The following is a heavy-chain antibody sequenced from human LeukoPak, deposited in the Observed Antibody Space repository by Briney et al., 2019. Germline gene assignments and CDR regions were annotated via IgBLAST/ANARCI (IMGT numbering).Heavy chain of an antibody. CDR1: GYTFTSYD. CDR3: ARDIGDSSGDYWYFDL. D-gene: IGHD3-22*01. J-gene: IGHJ2*01. CDR2: INPKRGGT. V-gene: IGHV1-2*02. Sequence: GASVKVSCKASGYTFTSYDINWVRQAPGQGLEWMGWINPKRGGTKYAQKFQGRVTMTRDTSISTAYMELSSLRSDDTAVYYCARDIGDSSGDYWYFDLWGRGTLVTVSS.